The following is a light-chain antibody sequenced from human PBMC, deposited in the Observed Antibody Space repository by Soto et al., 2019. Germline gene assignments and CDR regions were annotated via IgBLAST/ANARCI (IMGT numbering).Light chain of an antibody. Sequence: EIVLTQSPATLSSFPGDRVTLSCRASQAVNTRLAWYQHRPGQAPRLLIYLASNRAAGVPARFSGSGSGTDFTLTISDVEPEDFAVYYCQQYGSSQFTFGPGTKVNIK. CDR3: QQYGSSQFT. V-gene: IGKV3D-11*01. J-gene: IGKJ3*01. CDR2: LAS. CDR1: QAVNTR.